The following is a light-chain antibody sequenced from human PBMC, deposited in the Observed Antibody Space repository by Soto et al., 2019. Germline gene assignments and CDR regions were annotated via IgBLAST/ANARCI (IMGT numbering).Light chain of an antibody. CDR1: QDINSW. Sequence: DIQMTQSPSSVSASVADRVTITCRASQDINSWLAWYQQKPGKAPKLLIYAASSLQSGVPSRFSGSGSGTDFTLNISNLQPEDFATYFCQQANSFPLTFGGGTKVDIK. CDR2: AAS. CDR3: QQANSFPLT. V-gene: IGKV1-12*01. J-gene: IGKJ4*01.